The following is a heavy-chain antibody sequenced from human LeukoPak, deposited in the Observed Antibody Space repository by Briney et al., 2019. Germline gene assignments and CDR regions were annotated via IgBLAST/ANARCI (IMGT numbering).Heavy chain of an antibody. CDR1: GFPFSSYW. CDR2: IKQDGNEK. CDR3: ASLVRGLTPYYFDY. V-gene: IGHV3-7*01. Sequence: GGSLRLSCAASGFPFSSYWMSWVRQAPGKGLEWVANIKQDGNEKYYVDSVEGRLTISRDNAKNSLYLQMNSLRAEDTAVYYCASLVRGLTPYYFDYWGQGTLVTVSS. D-gene: IGHD1-14*01. J-gene: IGHJ4*02.